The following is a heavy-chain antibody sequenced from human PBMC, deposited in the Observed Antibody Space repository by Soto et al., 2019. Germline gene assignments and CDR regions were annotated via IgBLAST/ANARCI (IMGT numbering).Heavy chain of an antibody. D-gene: IGHD2-15*01. CDR1: GFTFSSYG. Sequence: GGSLRLSCAASGFTFSSYGMYWVRQAPGKGLEWVAVISYDGSNKYYADFVKGRFTISRDNSKNTLYLQMNSLRAGDTAVYYCAKDLVVVASTVGYYYGMDVWGQGTTVTVSS. V-gene: IGHV3-30*18. J-gene: IGHJ6*02. CDR3: AKDLVVVASTVGYYYGMDV. CDR2: ISYDGSNK.